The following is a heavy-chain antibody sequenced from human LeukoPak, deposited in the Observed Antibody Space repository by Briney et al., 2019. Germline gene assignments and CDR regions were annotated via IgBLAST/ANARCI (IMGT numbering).Heavy chain of an antibody. CDR1: GGSISSYY. CDR2: IYYSGST. D-gene: IGHD5-18*01. CDR3: ARHIQNWFDP. Sequence: PSETLSLTCTVSGGSISSYYWSWIRQPPGKGLEWIGYIYYSGSTNYNPSLKSRVTIPVDTSKNQFSLKLSSVTAADTAVYYCARHIQNWFDPWGQGTLVTVSS. V-gene: IGHV4-59*08. J-gene: IGHJ5*02.